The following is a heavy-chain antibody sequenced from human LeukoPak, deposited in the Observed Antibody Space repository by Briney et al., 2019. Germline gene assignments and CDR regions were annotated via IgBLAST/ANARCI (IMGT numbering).Heavy chain of an antibody. CDR2: INPNSGGT. CDR3: ARGRRVRGVINYYFDY. D-gene: IGHD3-10*01. Sequence: ASVKVSCKASGYTFTDYYIHWVRQAPGQGLEWMGWINPNSGGTNYAQKFQGRVTITRNTSISTAYMELSSLRSEDTAVYYCARGRRVRGVINYYFDYWGQGTLVTVSS. J-gene: IGHJ4*02. V-gene: IGHV1-2*02. CDR1: GYTFTDYY.